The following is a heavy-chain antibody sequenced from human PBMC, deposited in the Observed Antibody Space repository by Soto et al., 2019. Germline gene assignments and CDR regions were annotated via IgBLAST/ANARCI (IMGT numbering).Heavy chain of an antibody. CDR1: DDSISSYY. V-gene: IGHV4-59*08. CDR3: ARRSVDNYDILTDALDI. Sequence: SETLSLTCTVSDDSISSYYWSWIRQPPGKGLEWIGYISYTGSTNSNPSLKSRVSIPVDTSKNQFSLKLTSVTAADTAVYFCARRSVDNYDILTDALDIWGPGTMVTVSS. CDR2: ISYTGST. J-gene: IGHJ3*02. D-gene: IGHD3-9*01.